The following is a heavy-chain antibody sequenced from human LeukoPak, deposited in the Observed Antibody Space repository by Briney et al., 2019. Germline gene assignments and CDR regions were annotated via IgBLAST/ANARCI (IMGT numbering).Heavy chain of an antibody. V-gene: IGHV4-34*01. CDR2: INHSGST. J-gene: IGHJ2*01. D-gene: IGHD1-1*01. CDR3: ARARGLQTGTNGYWYFDL. CDR1: GGSFSGYY. Sequence: SETLSLTCAVYGGSFSGYYWSRIRQPPGKGLEWIGEINHSGSTNYNPSLKSRVTISVDTSKNQFSLKLSSVTAADTAVYYCARARGLQTGTNGYWYFDLWAVAPWSLSPQ.